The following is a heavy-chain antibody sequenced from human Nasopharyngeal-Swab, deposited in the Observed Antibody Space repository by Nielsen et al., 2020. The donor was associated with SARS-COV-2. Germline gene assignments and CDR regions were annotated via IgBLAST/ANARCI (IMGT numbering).Heavy chain of an antibody. V-gene: IGHV3-15*01. D-gene: IGHD3-10*01. J-gene: IGHJ5*02. Sequence: GRQAPGKGLERGGRIKSKTEGGTTDYAAPVKGRFTISRDDSKNTLYLQMNSLKTEDTAVYYCTTDLRSAGLTKNRLLLWFGELRRTNWFDPWGQGTLVTVSS. CDR3: TTDLRSAGLTKNRLLLWFGELRRTNWFDP. CDR2: IKSKTEGGTT.